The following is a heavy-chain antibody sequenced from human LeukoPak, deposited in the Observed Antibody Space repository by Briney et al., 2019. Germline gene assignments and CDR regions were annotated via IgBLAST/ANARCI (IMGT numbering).Heavy chain of an antibody. D-gene: IGHD2-2*01. CDR1: GYTFTSYG. CDR2: ISAYNGNT. Sequence: ASVKVSCKASGYTFTSYGISWVRQAPGQGLEWMGWISAYNGNTNHAQKLQGRVTMTTDTSTSTAYMELRSLRSDDTAVYYCARATVQLLPEDYWGQGTLVTVSS. CDR3: ARATVQLLPEDY. J-gene: IGHJ4*02. V-gene: IGHV1-18*01.